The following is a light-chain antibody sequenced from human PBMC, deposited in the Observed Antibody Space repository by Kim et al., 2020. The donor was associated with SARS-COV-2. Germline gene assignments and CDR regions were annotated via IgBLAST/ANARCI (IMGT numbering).Light chain of an antibody. CDR3: QQYTEYPYT. CDR2: RAS. V-gene: IGKV1-5*03. CDR1: QTMTHW. J-gene: IGKJ2*01. Sequence: IQMTQSPSTLSASVGDRVTITCRASQTMTHWLAWYQQKPGKAPNLLIYRASRLQTGVPSRFSGSGSGTEFTLTISSLQPDDFATYYCQQYTEYPYTFGQGTKLEI.